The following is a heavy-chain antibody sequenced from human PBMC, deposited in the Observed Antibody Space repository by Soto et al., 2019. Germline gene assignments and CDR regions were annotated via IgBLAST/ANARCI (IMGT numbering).Heavy chain of an antibody. J-gene: IGHJ4*02. CDR1: GYTFTSYG. V-gene: IGHV1-18*01. D-gene: IGHD1-1*01. CDR2: ISVYNGNT. CDR3: ARGQKLFQDGRFDY. Sequence: ASVKVSCKASGYTFTSYGITWVRQAPGQGLEWMGWISVYNGNTNYAQRLQGRVTMTTDTSTTTAYMELRSLRSDDTAVYYCARGQKLFQDGRFDYWGQGTLVTVSS.